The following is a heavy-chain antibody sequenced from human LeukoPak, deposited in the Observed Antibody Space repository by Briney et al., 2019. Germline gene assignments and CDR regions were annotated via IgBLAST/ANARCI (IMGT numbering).Heavy chain of an antibody. V-gene: IGHV3-53*03. CDR1: GFTVSSNY. J-gene: IGHJ4*02. CDR2: IYSGGST. Sequence: GGSLRLSCAASGFTVSSNYMSWVRQAPGKGLEWVSVIYSGGSTYYADSVEGRFSISRDNAKNSLYLQMNSLRDEDTAVYYCARGHSSGWSTFDYWGQGTLVTVSS. CDR3: ARGHSSGWSTFDY. D-gene: IGHD6-19*01.